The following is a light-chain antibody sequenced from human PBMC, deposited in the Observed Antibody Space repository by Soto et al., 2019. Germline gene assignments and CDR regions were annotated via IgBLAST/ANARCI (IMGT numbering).Light chain of an antibody. V-gene: IGKV3-20*01. CDR1: QSLNARY. J-gene: IGKJ1*01. Sequence: EIVLTQSPDTLSLSPGERSTVSCRASQSLNARYLAWYQVKPGQAPRLLFYGASSRATGIPDRFIGSGSGTDFTLTFTGLEPDDFPVYSCQQSHISRPFAQGTKVDIK. CDR3: QQSHISRP. CDR2: GAS.